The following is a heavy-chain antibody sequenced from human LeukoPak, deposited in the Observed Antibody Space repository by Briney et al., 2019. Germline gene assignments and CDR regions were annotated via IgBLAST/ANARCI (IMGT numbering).Heavy chain of an antibody. CDR1: GLLFSGFF. J-gene: IGHJ4*02. D-gene: IGHD3-10*01. V-gene: IGHV4-34*01. Sequence: SETLSLPCGVYGLLFSGFFWIWLPDTPGEALVGFGEIHHSGSPRYNASLTSRVTITVDASRNQFSLKLRCVTAADTAVYFCARADRGHFASAYWGQGTVVTVSS. CDR3: ARADRGHFASAY. CDR2: IHHSGSP.